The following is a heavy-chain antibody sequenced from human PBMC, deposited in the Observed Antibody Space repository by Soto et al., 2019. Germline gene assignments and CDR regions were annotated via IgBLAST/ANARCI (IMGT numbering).Heavy chain of an antibody. J-gene: IGHJ4*02. D-gene: IGHD5-18*01. CDR3: AKDRGIQLWFGLFDY. Sequence: QVQLVESGGGVVQPGRSLRLSCAASGFTFSSYGMHWVRQAPGKGLEWVAVISYDGSNKYYADSVKGRFTISRDNSKNTLYLQMNSLRAEDTAVYYCAKDRGIQLWFGLFDYWGQGTLVNVSS. V-gene: IGHV3-30*18. CDR2: ISYDGSNK. CDR1: GFTFSSYG.